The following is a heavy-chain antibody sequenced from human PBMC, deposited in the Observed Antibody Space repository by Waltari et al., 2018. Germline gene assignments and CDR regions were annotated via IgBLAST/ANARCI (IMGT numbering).Heavy chain of an antibody. Sequence: QVQLQESGPGLVKPSQTLSLTCTVSGGSISSGGYYWSWIRQHPGKGLEWVGYMYYSCSTYYNPSLKSRVTRSVDTSKNQFSLKLSSVTAADTAVYYCARAMTNNWFDPWGQGTLVTVSS. CDR2: MYYSCST. CDR3: ARAMTNNWFDP. J-gene: IGHJ5*02. D-gene: IGHD2-8*01. CDR1: GGSISSGGYY. V-gene: IGHV4-31*03.